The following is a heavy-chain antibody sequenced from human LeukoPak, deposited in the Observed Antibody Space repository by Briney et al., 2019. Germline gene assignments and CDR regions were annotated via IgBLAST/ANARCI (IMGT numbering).Heavy chain of an antibody. CDR2: ISTSSIYI. Sequence: GGSLRLSCAASGFTFSRYSMNWVRQAPGKGLEWVSSISTSSIYIYYADSLKGRFTISRDNSKNTLYLQMNSLRAEDTAVYYCAKDYYDSSGYYFFDYWGQGTLVTVSS. D-gene: IGHD3-22*01. CDR1: GFTFSRYS. V-gene: IGHV3-21*04. J-gene: IGHJ4*02. CDR3: AKDYYDSSGYYFFDY.